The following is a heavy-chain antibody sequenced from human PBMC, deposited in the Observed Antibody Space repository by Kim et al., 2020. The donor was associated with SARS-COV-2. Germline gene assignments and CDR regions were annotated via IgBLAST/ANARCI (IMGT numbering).Heavy chain of an antibody. CDR2: VSYDGSDK. V-gene: IGHV3-33*06. D-gene: IGHD6-19*01. Sequence: GGSLRLSCAASGFTFSSYGMNWLRQVPGKGLEWVAHVSYDGSDKYYADSVKGRFTISKDFSRKTLYLQMNSLRAGDTALYYCAKASRSSISCHYYAMDV. J-gene: IGHJ6*01. CDR1: GFTFSSYG. CDR3: AKASRSSISCHYYAMDV.